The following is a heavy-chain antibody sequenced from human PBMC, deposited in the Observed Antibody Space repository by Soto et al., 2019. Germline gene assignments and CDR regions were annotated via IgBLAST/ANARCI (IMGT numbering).Heavy chain of an antibody. J-gene: IGHJ6*02. CDR2: IHYSGSI. CDR3: AREDYGGERASYGLDV. V-gene: IGHV4-30-4*01. CDR1: GGSISTDHYH. Sequence: SETLSLTCTVSGGSISTDHYHWTWIRQAPGKGLEWIGYIHYSGSIQFNPSLQSRVSMSVDTSKNLFSLRLSSVTAADTAVYFCAREDYGGERASYGLDVQGPGTTVT. D-gene: IGHD4-17*01.